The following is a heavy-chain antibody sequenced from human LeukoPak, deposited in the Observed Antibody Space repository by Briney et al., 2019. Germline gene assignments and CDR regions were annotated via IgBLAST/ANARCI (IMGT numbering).Heavy chain of an antibody. J-gene: IGHJ6*02. D-gene: IGHD2-2*01. CDR2: TYYRSKWYN. V-gene: IGHV6-1*01. Sequence: SQTLSLTCAISGDSVSSNSAAWNWIRQSPSRGLEWLGRTYYRSKWYNDYAVSVKSRITINPDTSKSQFSLQLNSVTPEDTAVYYCARDIVVVPAAQVPYYYGMDVWGQGTTVTVSS. CDR3: ARDIVVVPAAQVPYYYGMDV. CDR1: GDSVSSNSAA.